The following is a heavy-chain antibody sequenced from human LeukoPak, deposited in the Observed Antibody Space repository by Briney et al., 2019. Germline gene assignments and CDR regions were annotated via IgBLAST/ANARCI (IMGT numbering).Heavy chain of an antibody. V-gene: IGHV5-51*01. Sequence: GESLKISCRVSGYSFTNYWIAWVRQMPGRGLEWMGAIYPGDSRTTYSQSFQGQVTVSVDKSIKTAYLQWNSLTASDTTIYYCARHLSSISSCPNYWGQGTLVTVSS. CDR1: GYSFTNYW. CDR3: ARHLSSISSCPNY. CDR2: IYPGDSRT. J-gene: IGHJ4*02. D-gene: IGHD2-2*01.